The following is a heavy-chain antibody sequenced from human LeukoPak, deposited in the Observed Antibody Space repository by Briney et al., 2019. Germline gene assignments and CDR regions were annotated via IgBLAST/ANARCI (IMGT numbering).Heavy chain of an antibody. D-gene: IGHD2-2*01. CDR3: ARLGYCSSARCSNWFDP. J-gene: IGHJ5*02. CDR2: MYYSGGT. V-gene: IGHV4-59*01. CDR1: GGSMSGYY. Sequence: PSETLSLTCTVSGGSMSGYYWSWIRQPPGKGLEWIGYMYYSGGTNYNPSLESRVTISVDTSKNQFSLKLTSVTAADAAVHYCARLGYCSSARCSNWFDPWGQGTLVTVSS.